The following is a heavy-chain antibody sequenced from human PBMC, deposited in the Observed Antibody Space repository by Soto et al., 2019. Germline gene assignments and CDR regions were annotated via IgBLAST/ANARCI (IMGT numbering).Heavy chain of an antibody. Sequence: PSETLSLTCAVYGGSFSGYYWSWIRQPPGKGLEWIGEINHSGSTNYNPSLKSRVTISVDTSKNQFSLKLSSVTAADTAVYYCARLGYCSSTSCYAESGYYYYYMDVWGQGTTVTVSS. CDR3: ARLGYCSSTSCYAESGYYYYYMDV. CDR2: INHSGST. J-gene: IGHJ6*03. CDR1: GGSFSGYY. D-gene: IGHD2-2*01. V-gene: IGHV4-34*01.